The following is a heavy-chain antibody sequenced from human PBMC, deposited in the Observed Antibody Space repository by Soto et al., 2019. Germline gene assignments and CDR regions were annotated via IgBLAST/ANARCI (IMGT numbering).Heavy chain of an antibody. CDR2: ISSSSSYI. Sequence: EVQLVESGGGLVKPGGSLRLSCAASGFTFSSYSMNWVRQAPGKGLEWVSSISSSSSYIYYADSVKGRFTISRDNAKNSLYLQMNSLRGEDTAVYYCARFVGAEGDYWGQGTLVTVSS. CDR3: ARFVGAEGDY. J-gene: IGHJ4*02. V-gene: IGHV3-21*01. D-gene: IGHD1-26*01. CDR1: GFTFSSYS.